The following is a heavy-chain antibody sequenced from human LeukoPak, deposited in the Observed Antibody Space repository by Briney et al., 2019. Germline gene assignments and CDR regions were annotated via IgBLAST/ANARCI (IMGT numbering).Heavy chain of an antibody. Sequence: LETLSLTCSVSGGSISSSYYYWAWIRQPPGKGLEWIGSHYYTGAISYNPSLKSRVTISVDTSKNQFSLKLTSVSAADTAVYYCASFLVFEITPTKREPFDYWGRGILVTVSS. V-gene: IGHV4-39*01. D-gene: IGHD2-21*01. CDR1: GGSISSSYYY. J-gene: IGHJ4*02. CDR2: HYYTGAI. CDR3: ASFLVFEITPTKREPFDY.